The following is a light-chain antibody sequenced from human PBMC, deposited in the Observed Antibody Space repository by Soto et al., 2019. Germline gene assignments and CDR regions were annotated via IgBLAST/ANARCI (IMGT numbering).Light chain of an antibody. Sequence: QSALTQPASVSGSPGQSITFSCTGTSSDIGAYNYVSWYQHHPGKAPKLLIYDVTDRPSGVSDRFSGYKSGTTASLTISGLQAEDEADYFCSSYTTIKTVVVFGGGTKLTVL. CDR2: DVT. CDR3: SSYTTIKTVVV. J-gene: IGLJ3*02. CDR1: SSDIGAYNY. V-gene: IGLV2-14*03.